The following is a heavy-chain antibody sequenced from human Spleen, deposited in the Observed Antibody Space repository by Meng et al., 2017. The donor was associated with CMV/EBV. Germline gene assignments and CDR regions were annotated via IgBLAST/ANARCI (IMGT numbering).Heavy chain of an antibody. J-gene: IGHJ5*02. D-gene: IGHD3-16*01. CDR2: ISSSSYI. CDR1: GFTFSSYS. CDR3: ARDRTIGWFDP. Sequence: GESLKISCAASGFTFSSYSMNWVRQAPGKGLEWVSSISSSSYIYYADSVKGRFTISRDNAKNSLYLQMNSLRAEDTALYYCARDRTIGWFDPWGQGTLVTVSS. V-gene: IGHV3-21*04.